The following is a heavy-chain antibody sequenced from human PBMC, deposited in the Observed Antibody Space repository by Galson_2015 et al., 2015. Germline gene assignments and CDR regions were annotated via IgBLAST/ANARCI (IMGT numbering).Heavy chain of an antibody. CDR2: MWYDGTNK. D-gene: IGHD3-16*02. J-gene: IGHJ4*02. CDR3: AKDRAPGPGGLIVD. CDR1: GFTFSGYA. Sequence: SLRLSCAASGFTFSGYAMHWVRQAPGKGLEWMAVMWYDGTNKYYSDSVKGRFTISRDNSKNILYLQMNTLRAEDTAVYYCAKDRAPGPGGLIVDWGQGTLVTISS. V-gene: IGHV3-33*06.